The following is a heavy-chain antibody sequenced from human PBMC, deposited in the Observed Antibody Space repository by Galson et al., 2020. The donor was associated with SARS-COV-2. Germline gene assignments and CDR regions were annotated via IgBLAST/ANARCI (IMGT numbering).Heavy chain of an antibody. CDR3: ARGRAGAVTGGGQFYYGMDV. CDR1: RGSFSAYF. Sequence: SETLSLTCAVYRGSFSAYFFTWIRQSPGKGLEWIGEIGGGTNYHPSLKSRVTISIDTSKNQFSLKLRSVTAADTAVYYCARGRAGAVTGGGQFYYGMDVWGQGTTVIVSS. J-gene: IGHJ6*01. CDR2: IGGGT. V-gene: IGHV4-34*01. D-gene: IGHD6-19*01.